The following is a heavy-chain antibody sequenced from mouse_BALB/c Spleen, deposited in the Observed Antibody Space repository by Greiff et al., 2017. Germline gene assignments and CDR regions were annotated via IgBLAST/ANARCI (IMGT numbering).Heavy chain of an antibody. V-gene: IGHV5-15*02. D-gene: IGHD2-4*01. CDR2: ISNLAYSI. Sequence: EVQLVESGGGLVQPGGSRKLSCAASGFTFSDYGMAWVRQAPGKGPEWVAFISNLAYSIYYADTVTGRFTISRENAKNTLYLEMSSLRSEDTAMYYCARHVITDYFDYWGQGTTLTVSS. J-gene: IGHJ2*01. CDR1: GFTFSDYG. CDR3: ARHVITDYFDY.